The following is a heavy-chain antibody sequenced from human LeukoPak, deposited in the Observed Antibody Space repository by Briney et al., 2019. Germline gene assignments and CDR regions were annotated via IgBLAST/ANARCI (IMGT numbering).Heavy chain of an antibody. D-gene: IGHD2-2*01. CDR2: IYHSGST. CDR1: GGSISSGGYS. J-gene: IGHJ4*02. V-gene: IGHV4-30-2*01. CDR3: ARGYYSSTSCYPPGRYYFDY. Sequence: SQTLSLTCAVSGGSISSGGYSWSWIRQPPGKGLEWIGYIYHSGSTYYNPSLKSRVTISVDRSKNQFSLKLSSVTAADTAVYYCARGYYSSTSCYPPGRYYFDYWGQGTLVTVSS.